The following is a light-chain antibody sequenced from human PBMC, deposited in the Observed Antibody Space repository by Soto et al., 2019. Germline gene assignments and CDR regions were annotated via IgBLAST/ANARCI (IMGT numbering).Light chain of an antibody. J-gene: IGKJ1*01. CDR3: QQYHSYPPS. CDR1: QGINNL. V-gene: IGKV1-16*02. Sequence: DIQMTQSPSSLSASVGDRVTITCRGSQGINNLLAWFQQKPGKALKSLIYAASTLQTGVPSKFSGSGSETDFPLTSNSLQPEDFATYYCQQYHSYPPSFGQGTKVEI. CDR2: AAS.